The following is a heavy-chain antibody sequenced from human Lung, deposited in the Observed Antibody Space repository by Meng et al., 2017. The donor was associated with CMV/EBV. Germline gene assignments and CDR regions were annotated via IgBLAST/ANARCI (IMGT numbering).Heavy chain of an antibody. CDR1: GFTFSDYY. V-gene: IGHV3-11*04. CDR2: ISSSGSTI. J-gene: IGHJ6*02. CDR3: ARDAVGHYYGMDV. Sequence: SXKISXAASGFTFSDYYMSWIRQAPGKGLEWVSYISSSGSTIYYADSVKGRFTISRDNAKNSLYLQMNSLRAEDTAVYYCARDAVGHYYGMDVWGQGTXVTVSS. D-gene: IGHD3-16*01.